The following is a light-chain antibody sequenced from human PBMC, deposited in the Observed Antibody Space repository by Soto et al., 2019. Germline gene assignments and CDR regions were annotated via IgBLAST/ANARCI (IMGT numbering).Light chain of an antibody. Sequence: EVVLTQSPGTLSLSPGERVTLSCRASQSVRSTYLAWYQQKPGQAPRLLIYGASKRQRGVPDRFSGGGSETDFTLTISSLEPEDFAVYYCQQFSGSVTFGGGTRVDIK. J-gene: IGKJ4*01. V-gene: IGKV3-20*01. CDR1: QSVRSTY. CDR3: QQFSGSVT. CDR2: GAS.